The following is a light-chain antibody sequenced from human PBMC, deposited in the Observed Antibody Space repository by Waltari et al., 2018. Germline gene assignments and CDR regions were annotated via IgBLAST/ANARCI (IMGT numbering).Light chain of an antibody. V-gene: IGLV4-69*01. Sequence: QLELTQSPSASASLGASVKLTCTLSSGHITNVVAWHQQQPQKGPRYLMKVNSDGSHSRGDESPDRFSGSSSGAERYLTISSLQSEDEADYYCQTGGHGTWVFGGGTKLTVL. CDR1: SGHITNV. J-gene: IGLJ3*02. CDR2: VNSDGSH. CDR3: QTGGHGTWV.